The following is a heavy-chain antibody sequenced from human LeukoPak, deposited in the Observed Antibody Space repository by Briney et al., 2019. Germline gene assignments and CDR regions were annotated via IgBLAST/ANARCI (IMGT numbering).Heavy chain of an antibody. J-gene: IGHJ5*02. CDR1: GFTFSTFA. CDR2: VVGGGTT. V-gene: IGHV3-23*01. Sequence: TGGSLRLSCAASGFTFSTFAMTWVRQAPGKGLEWVSGVVGGGTTYYADSVKGRFTLSKDNSKKTVYLQMNSLRVEDTAIHYCAKDLHYNDGRWEFDPWGQGTLVTVSS. D-gene: IGHD5-24*01. CDR3: AKDLHYNDGRWEFDP.